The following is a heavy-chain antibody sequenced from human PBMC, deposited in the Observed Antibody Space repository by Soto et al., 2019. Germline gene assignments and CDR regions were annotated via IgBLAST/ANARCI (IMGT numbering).Heavy chain of an antibody. D-gene: IGHD6-13*01. CDR2: ISGSGGST. CDR3: ANHVWGSSWYAYYYYMDV. J-gene: IGHJ6*03. CDR1: GFTFSSYA. V-gene: IGHV3-23*01. Sequence: HPGGSLRLSCAASGFTFSSYAMSWVRQAPGKGLEWVSAISGSGGSTYYADSVKGRFTISRDNSKNTLYLQMNSLRAEDTAVYYCANHVWGSSWYAYYYYMDVWGKGTTVTVSS.